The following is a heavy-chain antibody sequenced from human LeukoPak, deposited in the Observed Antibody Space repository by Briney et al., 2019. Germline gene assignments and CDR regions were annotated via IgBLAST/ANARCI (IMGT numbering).Heavy chain of an antibody. V-gene: IGHV3-23*01. CDR1: GFTSVNYA. J-gene: IGHJ4*02. Sequence: GGSLRLSCAATGFTSVNYAMSWVRQAPGKGLEWVSAISGSGGSTYYADSVKGRFTISRDNSKNTLYLQMNSLRAEDTAVYYCAKDHGYNRDWGQGTLVTVSS. D-gene: IGHD5-24*01. CDR2: ISGSGGST. CDR3: AKDHGYNRD.